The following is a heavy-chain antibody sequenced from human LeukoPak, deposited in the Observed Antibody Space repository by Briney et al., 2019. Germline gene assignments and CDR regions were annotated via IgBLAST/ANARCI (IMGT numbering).Heavy chain of an antibody. V-gene: IGHV3-30*18. CDR2: ISYDGSNK. CDR3: AKGLSSVEWPAAYYFDY. J-gene: IGHJ4*02. Sequence: GGSLRLSCAASGVTFSSDGMHWVREAPGEGRGWVAVISYDGSNKYYADSVKGRFTISRDNSKNTLYLQMNSLRAEDTAVYYCAKGLSSVEWPAAYYFDYWGQGTLVTVSS. CDR1: GVTFSSDG. D-gene: IGHD3-3*01.